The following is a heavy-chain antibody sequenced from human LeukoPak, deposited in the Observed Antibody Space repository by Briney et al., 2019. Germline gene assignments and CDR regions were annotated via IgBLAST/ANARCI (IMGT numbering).Heavy chain of an antibody. Sequence: GGSLRLSCAASGFTFSRYWMHWVRQAPGKGLMWVSRISPDGSTTLYADSVKGRFTISRDNAKNTLYLQMNSLRAEDTAVYYCARDTGWYFDLWGRGTLVTVSS. CDR2: ISPDGSTT. CDR1: GFTFSRYW. D-gene: IGHD4-17*01. V-gene: IGHV3-74*03. J-gene: IGHJ2*01. CDR3: ARDTGWYFDL.